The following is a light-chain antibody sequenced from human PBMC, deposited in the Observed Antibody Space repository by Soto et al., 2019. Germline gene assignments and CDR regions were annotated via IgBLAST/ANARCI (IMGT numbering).Light chain of an antibody. Sequence: QSALTQHASVSGSPGQSITISCTGSSSDIGNYGYVSWYQLHPGKAPKVIIYEVFNRPSGVSNRFSGSKSGNTASLTISGLQADDEAVYYCTSYTGTYSVVFGGGTKLTVL. CDR2: EVF. CDR3: TSYTGTYSVV. CDR1: SSDIGNYGY. V-gene: IGLV2-14*01. J-gene: IGLJ2*01.